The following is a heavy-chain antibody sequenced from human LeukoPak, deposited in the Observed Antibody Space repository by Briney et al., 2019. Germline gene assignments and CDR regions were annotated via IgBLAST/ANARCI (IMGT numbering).Heavy chain of an antibody. CDR2: FNPSGGST. CDR1: GYTFTSNY. Sequence: GASVTVSCKAFGYTFTSNYMHWVRQAPGQGLEWMGVFNPSGGSTSYAQKFQGRVTMTRDTSTSTVYMELSSLRSEDAAVYYCARVRDGYNDAFDIWGQGTMVTVSS. V-gene: IGHV1-46*01. J-gene: IGHJ3*02. CDR3: ARVRDGYNDAFDI. D-gene: IGHD5-24*01.